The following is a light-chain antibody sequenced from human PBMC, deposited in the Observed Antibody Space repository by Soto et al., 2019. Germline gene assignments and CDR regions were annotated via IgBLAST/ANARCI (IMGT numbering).Light chain of an antibody. CDR3: NSYTSKSTGV. Sequence: QSALTQPASVSGSPGQSITISCTGTSSDVGGYNYVSWYQQHPGKAPKLIIYEVSNRPSGVSNRFSGSKSGNTASLTISGLQAXDEADYYCNSYTSKSTGVFGTGTKLTVL. V-gene: IGLV2-14*01. CDR1: SSDVGGYNY. CDR2: EVS. J-gene: IGLJ1*01.